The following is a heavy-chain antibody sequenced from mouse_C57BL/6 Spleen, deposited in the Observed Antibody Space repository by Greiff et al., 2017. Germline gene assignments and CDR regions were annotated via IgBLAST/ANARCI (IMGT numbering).Heavy chain of an antibody. CDR1: GYTFTSYW. Sequence: QVQLQQPGTELVKPGASVKLSCKASGYTFTSYWMHWVKQRPGQGLEWIGVIDPSDSYTNYNQQFKGKATLTVDTSSSTAYMQLSSLTSEDSAVYYCARGEDYGSSYSFDYWGQGTTLTVSS. V-gene: IGHV1-69*02. CDR2: IDPSDSYT. D-gene: IGHD1-1*01. J-gene: IGHJ2*01. CDR3: ARGEDYGSSYSFDY.